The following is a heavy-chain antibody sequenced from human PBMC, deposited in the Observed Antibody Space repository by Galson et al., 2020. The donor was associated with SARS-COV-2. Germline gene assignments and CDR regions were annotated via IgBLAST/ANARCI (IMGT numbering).Heavy chain of an antibody. J-gene: IGHJ6*02. CDR2: ISTRSSYT. CDR3: ARDEGIRGYNYGRLYYGMDV. V-gene: IGHV3-21*01. Sequence: NSGGSLRLSCAASGFPLSTYSMNWVRLAPGKGLDWVSSISTRSSYTSYVDSVKGRFSISRDNPRNSLYLQLNSVRAEDTPVYYCARDEGIRGYNYGRLYYGMDVWGQGTTVTVSS. CDR1: GFPLSTYS. D-gene: IGHD5-18*01.